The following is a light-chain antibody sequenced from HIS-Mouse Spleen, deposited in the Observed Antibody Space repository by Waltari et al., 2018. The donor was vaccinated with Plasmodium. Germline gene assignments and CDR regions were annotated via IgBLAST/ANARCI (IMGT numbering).Light chain of an antibody. CDR1: SSHVGGYNY. Sequence: QSALTQPASVSGSPGQSITISCTGTSSHVGGYNYVPWYQQHPGKAPKLMIYDSSNRPSGVSNRFSGSKSGNTASLTISGLQAEDEADYYCSSYTSSSTLNYVFGTGTKVTVL. V-gene: IGLV2-14*03. CDR3: SSYTSSSTLNYV. CDR2: DSS. J-gene: IGLJ1*01.